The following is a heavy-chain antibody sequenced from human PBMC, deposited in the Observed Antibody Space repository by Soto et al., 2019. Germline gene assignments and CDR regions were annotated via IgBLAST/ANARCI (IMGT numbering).Heavy chain of an antibody. CDR3: ATQPNDILTGYYPPVYTDY. Sequence: GGSLRLSCAASGFTVSSNYMSWVRQAPGKGLEWVSVIYSGGSTYYADSVKGRFTISRHNSKNTLYLQMNSLRAEDTAVYYCATQPNDILTGYYPPVYTDYWGQGTLVTVSS. J-gene: IGHJ4*02. D-gene: IGHD3-9*01. CDR2: IYSGGST. V-gene: IGHV3-53*04. CDR1: GFTVSSNY.